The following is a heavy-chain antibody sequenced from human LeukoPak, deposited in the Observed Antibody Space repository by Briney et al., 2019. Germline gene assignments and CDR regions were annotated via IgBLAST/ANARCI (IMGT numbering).Heavy chain of an antibody. Sequence: GGSLRLSCAASGFTFKLYWMHWVRQVPGKRPVWVSRINDDGSDTIYADSVRGRFTISRDNAKNSLYLQMNSLRAEDTALYYCAKARGGGSNYYYYGMDVWGQGTTVTVSS. D-gene: IGHD5-24*01. V-gene: IGHV3-74*01. CDR1: GFTFKLYW. CDR3: AKARGGGSNYYYYGMDV. CDR2: INDDGSDT. J-gene: IGHJ6*02.